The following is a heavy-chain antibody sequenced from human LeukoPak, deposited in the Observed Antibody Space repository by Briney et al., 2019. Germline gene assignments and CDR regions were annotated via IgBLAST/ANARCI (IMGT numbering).Heavy chain of an antibody. Sequence: SETLSLTCTVSGGSINSYYWSWIRQPPGKGLEWIGYIYYSGSTNYNPSLKSRVTISVDTSKNQFSLKLSSVTAADTAVYYCARDGEPTDYYGMDVWGQGTTVTVSS. D-gene: IGHD3-3*01. CDR3: ARDGEPTDYYGMDV. J-gene: IGHJ6*02. CDR1: GGSINSYY. CDR2: IYYSGST. V-gene: IGHV4-59*01.